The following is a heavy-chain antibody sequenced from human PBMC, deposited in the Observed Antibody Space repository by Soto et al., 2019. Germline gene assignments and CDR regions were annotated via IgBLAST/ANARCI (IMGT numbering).Heavy chain of an antibody. CDR1: GFTFSSYG. D-gene: IGHD2-15*01. V-gene: IGHV3-30*18. CDR3: TKLPIVSGAFDI. Sequence: QVQLVESGGGVVQPGRSLRLSCAASGFTFSSYGMHWVRQAPGKGLEWVAVISYDGSNKYYADSVKGRFTISRDNSKNTLYLQMNSLRAEDTSVYYCTKLPIVSGAFDIWGQGTMVTGSS. CDR2: ISYDGSNK. J-gene: IGHJ3*02.